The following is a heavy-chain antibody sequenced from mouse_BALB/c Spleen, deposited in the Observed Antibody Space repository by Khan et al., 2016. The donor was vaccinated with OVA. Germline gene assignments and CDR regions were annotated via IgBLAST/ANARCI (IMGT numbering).Heavy chain of an antibody. CDR2: ISYDGSN. D-gene: IGHD2-4*01. V-gene: IGHV3-6*02. CDR3: SRNYYCDILWFAY. Sequence: EVQLQESGPGLVKPSQSLSLTCSVTGYSITSGYYWNWIRQFPGNKLEWMGSISYDGSNNYSPSLKHRVSIHRDTSKNQFLLKLNSVTTEDTATDYWSRNYYCDILWFAYWGQGTLVTVAA. J-gene: IGHJ3*01. CDR1: GYSITSGYY.